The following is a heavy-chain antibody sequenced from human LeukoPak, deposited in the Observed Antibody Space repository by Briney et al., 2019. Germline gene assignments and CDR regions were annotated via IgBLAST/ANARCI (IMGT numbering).Heavy chain of an antibody. D-gene: IGHD2-2*01. J-gene: IGHJ6*02. CDR3: ARANIVVVPAAMGGYYYYGMDV. CDR1: GYTFTSYG. CDR2: ISAYNGNT. V-gene: IGHV1-18*01. Sequence: ASVKVSCKASGYTFTSYGISWVRQASGQGLEWMGWISAYNGNTNYAQKFQGRVTVTTDTSTSTAYMELSSLRSEDTAVYYCARANIVVVPAAMGGYYYYGMDVWGQGTTVTVSS.